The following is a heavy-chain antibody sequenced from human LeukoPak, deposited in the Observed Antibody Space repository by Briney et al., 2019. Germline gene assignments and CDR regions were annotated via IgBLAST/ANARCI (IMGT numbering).Heavy chain of an antibody. J-gene: IGHJ4*02. Sequence: GESLKISCKGSGYSFTSYWIAWVRQMPGKGLEWMGIIYPGDSDARYSPPFQGQVTLSVDKSISTAYLRWSSLKASDTAMYYCARQGRVERDYFDYWGQGTLVTVSS. CDR1: GYSFTSYW. D-gene: IGHD5/OR15-5a*01. CDR3: ARQGRVERDYFDY. CDR2: IYPGDSDA. V-gene: IGHV5-51*01.